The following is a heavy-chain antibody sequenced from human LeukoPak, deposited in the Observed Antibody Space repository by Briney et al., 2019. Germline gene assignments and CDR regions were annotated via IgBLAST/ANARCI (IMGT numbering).Heavy chain of an antibody. CDR2: IIPFFDSP. D-gene: IGHD1-26*01. CDR3: AREKWEPPYYYYGLDV. J-gene: IGHJ6*02. CDR1: GGTFINYT. V-gene: IGHV1-69*13. Sequence: SVKVSCKASGGTFINYTINWVRQAPGQGLEWMGGIIPFFDSPNYARKFQGRLTVTADESTSTAYMELSSLRSEDTAVYYCAREKWEPPYYYYGLDVWGQGTTVTVSS.